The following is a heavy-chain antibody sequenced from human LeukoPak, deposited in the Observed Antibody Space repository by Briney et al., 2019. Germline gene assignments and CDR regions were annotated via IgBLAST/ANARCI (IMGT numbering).Heavy chain of an antibody. V-gene: IGHV4-59*12. D-gene: IGHD6-19*01. J-gene: IGHJ3*02. Sequence: ASETLSLTCTVSGGSINYYWSWIRQSPGKGLEWIGYITSSGYTNYNPSLRSRVTISLDTSKMQFSLRLSSVTAADTAVYYCARAYCSGWYRRRRSAFDIWGQGTMVTVSS. CDR1: GGSINYY. CDR3: ARAYCSGWYRRRRSAFDI. CDR2: ITSSGYT.